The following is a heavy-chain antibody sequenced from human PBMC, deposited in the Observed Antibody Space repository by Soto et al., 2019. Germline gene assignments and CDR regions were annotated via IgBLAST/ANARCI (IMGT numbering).Heavy chain of an antibody. CDR3: ARADPDASVGY. V-gene: IGHV4-59*01. D-gene: IGHD2-15*01. CDR2: ISYSGST. J-gene: IGHJ4*02. Sequence: SETLSLTCTVSGGSMSSYYWTWLRQSPGRGLEWVGYISYSGSTYYNPSLKSRVTISADTSKNQFSLRMNSMIAADTAVYYCARADPDASVGYWGQGTLVTVSS. CDR1: GGSMSSYY.